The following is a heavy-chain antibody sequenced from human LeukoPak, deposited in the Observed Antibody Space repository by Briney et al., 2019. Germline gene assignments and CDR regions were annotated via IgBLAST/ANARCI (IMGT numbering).Heavy chain of an antibody. V-gene: IGHV4-4*07. CDR1: GGSISNYD. CDR3: ARRESGSNAFHI. D-gene: IGHD3-10*01. J-gene: IGHJ3*02. CDR2: IYSSGNT. Sequence: SETLSRTCTVSGGSISNYDWSWIWRPVGKGLEWIGRIYSSGNTDYNPSLKSRVTMSIDTSKNQFSLKLASVTAADTAVYYCARRESGSNAFHIWGQGTMVTVSS.